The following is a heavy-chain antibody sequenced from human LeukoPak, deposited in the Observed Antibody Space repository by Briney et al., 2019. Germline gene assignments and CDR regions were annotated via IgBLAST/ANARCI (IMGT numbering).Heavy chain of an antibody. CDR3: VRPGEQQSVLCYFDY. Sequence: GGSLRLSCSASGFTFSSYAMHWVRQAPGKGLEYVSAISSSGGSTFYADSVKGTFTISRDNSKNTLYLQMSSLRAEDTAVYYCVRPGEQQSVLCYFDYWGQGTLVTVSS. CDR2: ISSSGGST. CDR1: GFTFSSYA. J-gene: IGHJ4*02. V-gene: IGHV3-64D*09. D-gene: IGHD6-13*01.